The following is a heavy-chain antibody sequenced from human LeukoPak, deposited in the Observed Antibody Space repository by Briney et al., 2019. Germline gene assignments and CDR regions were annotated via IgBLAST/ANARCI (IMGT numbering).Heavy chain of an antibody. Sequence: ASVKVSRKASGYTFTNYGISWVRQAPGQGLEWMGWVSAYNGNTNYPQKLQGRVTMTTDTSTSTAYMELRSLRSDDTAVYYCARGGDDYGDYNWFDPWGQGTLVTVSS. J-gene: IGHJ5*02. CDR3: ARGGDDYGDYNWFDP. CDR2: VSAYNGNT. CDR1: GYTFTNYG. D-gene: IGHD4-17*01. V-gene: IGHV1-18*01.